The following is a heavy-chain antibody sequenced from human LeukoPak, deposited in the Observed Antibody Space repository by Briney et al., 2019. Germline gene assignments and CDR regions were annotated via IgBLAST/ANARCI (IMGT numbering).Heavy chain of an antibody. CDR1: GGSFSGSY. CDR3: ARGRPAAI. CDR2: INQSGIT. J-gene: IGHJ4*02. Sequence: SETLSLTCAVYGGSFSGSYWSSFRQPPGKGLEWIGEINQSGITNYNPSLTSRVSISVDTSKNQFSLRLSSVTAADTAVYFCARGRPAAIWGQGALVTVSS. V-gene: IGHV4-34*01. D-gene: IGHD2-2*01.